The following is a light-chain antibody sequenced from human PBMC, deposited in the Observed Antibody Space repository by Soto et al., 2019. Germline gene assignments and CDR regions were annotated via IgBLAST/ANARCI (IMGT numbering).Light chain of an antibody. CDR3: QQRSSWPPSIT. CDR1: QSVRTY. V-gene: IGKV3-11*01. CDR2: DAS. Sequence: EIVLTQSPATPSLSPGERATLSCRASQSVRTYLAWYQQKPGQAPRLLIYDASNRATGIPARFSGSGSGTDFTLTISSLEPEDFAVYYCQQRSSWPPSITFGQGTRLEIK. J-gene: IGKJ5*01.